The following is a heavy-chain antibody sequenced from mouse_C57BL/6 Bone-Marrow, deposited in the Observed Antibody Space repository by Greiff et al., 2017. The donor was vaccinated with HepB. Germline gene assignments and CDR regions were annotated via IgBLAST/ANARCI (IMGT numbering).Heavy chain of an antibody. J-gene: IGHJ1*03. D-gene: IGHD2-2*01. V-gene: IGHV5-4*03. Sequence: EVKLMESGGGLVKPGGSLKLSCAASGFTFSSYAMSWVRQTPERRLEWVATISDGGSYTYYPDNVKGRFTISRDNAKNNLYLQMSHLKSEDTAMYYCASLLWLRGYFDVWGTGTTVTVSS. CDR1: GFTFSSYA. CDR3: ASLLWLRGYFDV. CDR2: ISDGGSYT.